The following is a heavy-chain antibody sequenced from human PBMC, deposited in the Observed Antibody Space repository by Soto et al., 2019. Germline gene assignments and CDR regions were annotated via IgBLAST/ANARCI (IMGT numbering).Heavy chain of an antibody. CDR1: GGTFSSYA. J-gene: IGHJ3*02. V-gene: IGHV1-69*01. CDR3: ARDATYYYDSSGYYYEAAFDI. Sequence: QVQLVQSGAEVKKPGSSVKVSCKASGGTFSSYAISWVRQAHGQGLEWMGGIIPIFGTANYAQKFQGRVTITADESTSTAYMELSSLRSEDTAVYYCARDATYYYDSSGYYYEAAFDIWGQGTMVTVSS. CDR2: IIPIFGTA. D-gene: IGHD3-22*01.